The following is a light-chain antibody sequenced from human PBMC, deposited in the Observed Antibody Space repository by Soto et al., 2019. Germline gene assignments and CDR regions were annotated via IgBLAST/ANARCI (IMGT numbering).Light chain of an antibody. CDR1: QNIDNY. V-gene: IGKV1-39*01. J-gene: IGKJ5*01. CDR2: AAS. CDR3: QQSSSSPPIT. Sequence: DIQLTQSPSSLSASLGDRVTISCRASQNIDNYLHWYQQKSGKAPEALIYAASSLRDGVSSRFSGSGYGTEFTLTIHNLQPEDFATYYCQQSSSSPPITFGQGPRLDI.